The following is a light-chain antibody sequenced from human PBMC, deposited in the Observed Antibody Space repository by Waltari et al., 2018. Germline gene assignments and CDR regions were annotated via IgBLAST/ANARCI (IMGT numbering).Light chain of an antibody. CDR2: EVS. V-gene: IGLV2-23*02. CDR1: SSDVGKYNL. CDR3: CSYVRSTWV. Sequence: QSALTQPASVSGSPGQSITISCTGTSSDVGKYNLGSWYQQHPGKAPKVMIYEVSKRPSGISNRFAGSKSGNPASLTSSGLQAEDEADYYCCSYVRSTWVFGGGTKLTVL. J-gene: IGLJ3*02.